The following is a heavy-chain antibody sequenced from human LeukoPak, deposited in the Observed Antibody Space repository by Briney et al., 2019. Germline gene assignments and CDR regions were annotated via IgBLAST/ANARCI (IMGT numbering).Heavy chain of an antibody. Sequence: SQTLSLTCTVSGGSISSGGYYWSWIRQHPGKGLEWIGYIYYSGSTYYNPSLKSRVTISVDTSKNQFSLKLSSVTAAGTAVYYCAREGSSGSYHTWGQGTLVTVSS. D-gene: IGHD3-10*01. V-gene: IGHV4-31*03. CDR1: GGSISSGGYY. CDR3: AREGSSGSYHT. CDR2: IYYSGST. J-gene: IGHJ4*02.